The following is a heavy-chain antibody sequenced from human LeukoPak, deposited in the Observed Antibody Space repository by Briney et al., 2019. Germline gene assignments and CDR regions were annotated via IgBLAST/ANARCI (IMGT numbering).Heavy chain of an antibody. J-gene: IGHJ6*02. CDR2: ISYDGSNK. CDR3: VKAVYSSGWEVGMDV. Sequence: PGGSLRLSCAASGFTFSTYGMHWVRQAPGKGLAWVAVISYDGSNKCYAGSVKGRFTISRDNSKNTLYMQMNCLRAEDTAVYYCVKAVYSSGWEVGMDVWGQGITVTVSS. V-gene: IGHV3-30*18. CDR1: GFTFSTYG. D-gene: IGHD6-25*01.